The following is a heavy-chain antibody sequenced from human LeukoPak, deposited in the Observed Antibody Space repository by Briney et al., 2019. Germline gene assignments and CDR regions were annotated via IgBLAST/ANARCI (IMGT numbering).Heavy chain of an antibody. D-gene: IGHD3-10*01. CDR2: ISVTGNT. CDR3: AKRPPGSGLDY. Sequence: GGSLRLSCAASGFTLSSYAMSWVRQGPGKGLEWVSAISVTGNTYHADSVRGRFTISRDNSKNTLYLQMTSLRVHDTALYYCAKRPPGSGLDYWGQGTLVTVSS. J-gene: IGHJ4*02. V-gene: IGHV3-23*01. CDR1: GFTLSSYA.